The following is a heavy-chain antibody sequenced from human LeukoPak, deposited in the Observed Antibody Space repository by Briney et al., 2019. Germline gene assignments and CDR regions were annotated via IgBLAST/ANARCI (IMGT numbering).Heavy chain of an antibody. CDR2: IIPILGIA. CDR1: GGTFSSYA. Sequence: SVKVSCKASGGTFSSYAISWVRQAPGQGLEWMGRIIPILGIANYAQKFQGRVTITADKSTSTAYMELSSLRSEDTAVYYCARDDFVRAAAAGRVYYFDYWGQGTLVTVSS. D-gene: IGHD6-13*01. J-gene: IGHJ4*02. V-gene: IGHV1-69*04. CDR3: ARDDFVRAAAAGRVYYFDY.